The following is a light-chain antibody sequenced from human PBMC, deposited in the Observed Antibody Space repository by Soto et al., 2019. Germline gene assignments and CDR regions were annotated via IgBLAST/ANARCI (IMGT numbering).Light chain of an antibody. CDR3: LQCSGYVPT. V-gene: IGKV1-9*01. Sequence: DIQLTQSPSFLSTSVGDRVTITCRSSQDSRNYLAWYQQKPGKDPKVLIYAASTLLSGVPSRFSGSGSGTEFSLTISSLQPEDFATYYCLQCSGYVPTFGGGTKVDIK. J-gene: IGKJ4*01. CDR1: QDSRNY. CDR2: AAS.